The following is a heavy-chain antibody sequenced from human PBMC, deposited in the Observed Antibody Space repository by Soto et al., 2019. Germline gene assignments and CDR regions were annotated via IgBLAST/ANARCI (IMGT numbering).Heavy chain of an antibody. CDR2: ISSSGGST. V-gene: IGHV3-23*01. CDR3: AKYQPMTQPRPYFDY. CDR1: GFTFSSYA. J-gene: IGHJ4*02. Sequence: GGSLRLSCAASGFTFSSYAMSWVRQAPGKGLGWVSAISSSGGSTFYADSVKGRFTISRDNSRNTLYLQMNSLRAEDTALYYCAKYQPMTQPRPYFDYWGQGTLVTVSS. D-gene: IGHD3-22*01.